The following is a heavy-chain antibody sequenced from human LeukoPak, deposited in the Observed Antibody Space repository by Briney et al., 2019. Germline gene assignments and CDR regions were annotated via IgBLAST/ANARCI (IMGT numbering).Heavy chain of an antibody. CDR2: ISAYNGNT. J-gene: IGHJ5*02. CDR1: GYTFTSYG. CDR3: ARMNKSGRNNWFDP. Sequence: GASVKVSCKASGYTFTSYGISWVRQAPGQGLEWMGWISAYNGNTNYAQKLQGRVTTTTDTSTSTAYMELRSLRSEDTAIYYCARMNKSGRNNWFDPWGQGTLVTVSS. V-gene: IGHV1-18*01. D-gene: IGHD1/OR15-1a*01.